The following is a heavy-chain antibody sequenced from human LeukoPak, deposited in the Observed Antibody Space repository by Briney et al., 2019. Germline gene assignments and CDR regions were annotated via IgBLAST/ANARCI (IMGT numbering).Heavy chain of an antibody. J-gene: IGHJ4*02. CDR3: AKDRLGAMMYFDF. CDR1: GFTFSSRDW. V-gene: IGHV3-23*01. CDR2: ISGSGGST. D-gene: IGHD1-26*01. Sequence: QTGGSLRLSCVASGFTFSSRDWMTWVRQAPGKGLEWVSAISGSGGSTYYADSVKGRVTISRDNSKNTLYLQVNSLRVEDTAVYYCAKDRLGAMMYFDFWGQGTLVTVSS.